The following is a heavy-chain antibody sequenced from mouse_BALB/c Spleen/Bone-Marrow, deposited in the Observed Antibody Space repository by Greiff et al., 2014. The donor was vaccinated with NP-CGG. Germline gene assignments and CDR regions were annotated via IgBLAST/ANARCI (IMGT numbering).Heavy chain of an antibody. J-gene: IGHJ2*01. V-gene: IGHV1-14*01. D-gene: IGHD1-1*01. CDR1: GYTFTSYV. CDR3: ARGVYYYGSSPYYFDY. Sequence: EVQLQQSGPELVKPGASVKMSCKASGYTFTSYVMHWVKQKPGQGLEWIGYINPYNDGTKYNEKFKGKATLTSDKSSSTVYMELSSPTSEDSAVYYCARGVYYYGSSPYYFDYWGQGTTLTVSS. CDR2: INPYNDGT.